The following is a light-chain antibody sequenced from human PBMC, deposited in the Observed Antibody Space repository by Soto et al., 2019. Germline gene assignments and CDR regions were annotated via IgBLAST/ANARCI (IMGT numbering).Light chain of an antibody. Sequence: EIVLTQSPGTLSLSPGERATLSCRASQSVSNNYLAWYQQKPGQAPRLLIYGASNRATGIPDRFSGSGSGTDFTLTISRLEPEDFAVYYCQHYGNLPRTFGQGTKVEIK. CDR1: QSVSNNY. V-gene: IGKV3-20*01. J-gene: IGKJ1*01. CDR2: GAS. CDR3: QHYGNLPRT.